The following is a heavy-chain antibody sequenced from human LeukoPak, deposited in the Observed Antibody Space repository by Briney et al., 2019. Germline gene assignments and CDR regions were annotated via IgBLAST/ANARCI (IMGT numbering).Heavy chain of an antibody. D-gene: IGHD6-19*01. CDR3: ARGSRIAVAGYYYYGMDV. J-gene: IGHJ6*02. CDR2: INHSGST. Sequence: SDTLSLTCAVCGGSFSGYYWSWIRQPPGKGLEGVGEINHSGSTNYNPSLKSRVTISVDTSKNQFSLKLSSVTAADTAVYYCARGSRIAVAGYYYYGMDVWGQGTTVTVSS. CDR1: GGSFSGYY. V-gene: IGHV4-34*01.